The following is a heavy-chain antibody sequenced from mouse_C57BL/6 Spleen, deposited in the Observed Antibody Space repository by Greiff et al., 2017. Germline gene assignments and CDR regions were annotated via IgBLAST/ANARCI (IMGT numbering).Heavy chain of an antibody. V-gene: IGHV5-4*03. CDR1: GFTFSSYA. J-gene: IGHJ4*01. D-gene: IGHD1-1*01. CDR2: ISDGGSYT. CDR3: ARARSTVVAYYAMDY. Sequence: DVMLVESGGGLVKPGGSLKLSCAASGFTFSSYAMSWVRQTPEKRLEWVATISDGGSYTYYPDNVKGRFTISRDNAKNNLYLQMSHLKSEDTAMYYCARARSTVVAYYAMDYWGQGTSVTVSS.